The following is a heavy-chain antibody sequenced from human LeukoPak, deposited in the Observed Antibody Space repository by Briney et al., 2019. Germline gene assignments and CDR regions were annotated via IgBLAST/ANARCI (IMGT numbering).Heavy chain of an antibody. V-gene: IGHV1-69*13. CDR3: ARPPGIPVARLDC. CDR1: GGTFSSYA. Sequence: AVKVTCKASGGTFSSYAISGVRQAPGQRVDWMGGIIPIFGTENYAQKFQGRVTITAEEYTSSGYMGLCRLKTKDTAVYYCARPPGIPVARLDCWGQGTLVTVSS. J-gene: IGHJ4*02. CDR2: IIPIFGTE. D-gene: IGHD6-19*01.